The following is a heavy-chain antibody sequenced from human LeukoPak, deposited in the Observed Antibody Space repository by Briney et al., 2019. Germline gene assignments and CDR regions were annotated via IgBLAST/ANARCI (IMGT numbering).Heavy chain of an antibody. Sequence: SETLSLTCTISGGSTTGYFWSWIRQPPGKGPEWIGYVFYSGGTLYNPSLKSRVTISVDTSKNQFSLKLSSVTAADTAVYYCARGHSSVVTAIPYYFDYWGQGTLVTVSS. CDR3: ARGHSSVVTAIPYYFDY. V-gene: IGHV4-59*12. CDR2: VFYSGGT. D-gene: IGHD2-21*02. J-gene: IGHJ4*02. CDR1: GGSTTGYF.